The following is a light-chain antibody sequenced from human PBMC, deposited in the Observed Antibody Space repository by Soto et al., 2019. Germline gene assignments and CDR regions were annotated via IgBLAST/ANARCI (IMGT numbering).Light chain of an antibody. CDR1: QNHLH. CDR2: WAS. J-gene: IGKJ1*01. CDR3: QQYYTTPVT. Sequence: DIVMTQSPDSLAVSLGERTTINCKSSQNHLHLAWYQQKPGQPPKLLIYWASTRESGVPDRFSGSGSGTDFTLTISILQAEDVAVYYCQQYYTTPVTFGQGTKVEIK. V-gene: IGKV4-1*01.